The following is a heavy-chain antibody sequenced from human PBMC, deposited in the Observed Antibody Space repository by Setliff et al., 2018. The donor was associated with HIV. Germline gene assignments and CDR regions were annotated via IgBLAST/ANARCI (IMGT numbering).Heavy chain of an antibody. V-gene: IGHV4-39*07. CDR2: TYYDGST. CDR1: GGSISGSSYY. J-gene: IGHJ4*02. Sequence: SETLSLTCIVSGGSISGSSYYWGWIHQSPGKGLEWIGTTYYDGSTIYNPSLNSRVTMSVDTSKNQFSLTLRSLTAADTAVYYCGRWGHGYNSYDHWDQGTLVTVSS. D-gene: IGHD5-12*01. CDR3: GRWGHGYNSYDH.